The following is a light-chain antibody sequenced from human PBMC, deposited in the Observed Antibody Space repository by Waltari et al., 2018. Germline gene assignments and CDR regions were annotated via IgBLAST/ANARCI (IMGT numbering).Light chain of an antibody. CDR2: EVN. CDR3: SSPTSSSALV. J-gene: IGLJ3*02. CDR1: SSDVGASHY. V-gene: IGLV2-14*01. Sequence: QSALTQPASVPGSPGQSITISCTGTSSDVGASHYVSWYQQHADKAPKLSISEVNNRPSGVSNSFAGSEAGNTASLAICGLQAEDEADYYCSSPTSSSALVFGGGTKLTVL.